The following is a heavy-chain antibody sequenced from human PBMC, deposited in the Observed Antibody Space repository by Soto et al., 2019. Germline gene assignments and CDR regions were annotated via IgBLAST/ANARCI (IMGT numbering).Heavy chain of an antibody. CDR2: ISAYNGNT. CDR1: GYTFTSYG. D-gene: IGHD3-3*01. V-gene: IGHV1-18*04. Sequence: QVQLVQSGAEVKKPGASVKVSCKASGYTFTSYGISWVRQAPGQGLEWMGWISAYNGNTNYAQKLQGRVTMTTDTSTSTAYMELRSLRSDDTAVYYCARVRKYYDFWSGYSSWFDYWGQGTLVTVSS. J-gene: IGHJ4*02. CDR3: ARVRKYYDFWSGYSSWFDY.